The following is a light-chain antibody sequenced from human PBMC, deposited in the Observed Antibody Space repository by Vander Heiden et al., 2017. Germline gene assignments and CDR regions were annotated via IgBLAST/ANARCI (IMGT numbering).Light chain of an antibody. CDR3: HQYNLYPWT. Sequence: DIQMTQSPSTLSASAGDRVTITCRASQSVTNWLAWYQQKPGKAPKILIYKASNLESGVPSRCSGSGSGTEFTLTISSLQPDDFATYYCHQYNLYPWTFGQGTKVEIK. CDR1: QSVTNW. V-gene: IGKV1-5*03. CDR2: KAS. J-gene: IGKJ1*01.